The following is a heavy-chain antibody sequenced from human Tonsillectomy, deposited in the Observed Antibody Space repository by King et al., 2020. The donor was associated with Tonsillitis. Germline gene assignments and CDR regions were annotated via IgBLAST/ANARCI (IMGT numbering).Heavy chain of an antibody. CDR2: ISSSGSTI. D-gene: IGHD5-18*01. CDR3: ASDERGYSYGCLDY. J-gene: IGHJ4*02. V-gene: IGHV3-48*03. Sequence: VQLVESGGGLVQPGGSLRLSCAASGFTFSSYEMNWVRQAPGKGLEWVSYISSSGSTIYYADSVKGRYTISRDNAKNSRYLQMNSLRAEDTAVYYCASDERGYSYGCLDYWGQGTLVTVSS. CDR1: GFTFSSYE.